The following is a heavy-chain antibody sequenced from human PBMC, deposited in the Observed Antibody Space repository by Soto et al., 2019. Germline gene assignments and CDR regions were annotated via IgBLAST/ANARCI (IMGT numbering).Heavy chain of an antibody. CDR1: AFTFSNYW. Sequence: EVQLVESGGGSVQPGGSLRLSCAASAFTFSNYWMHWVRQAPGKGLVWVSRINNDGSSTRYADSVKGRFTISRDNAKNTLYLQMTILSAEDTAVYYCAGLYGKFPYGGQGTLVTVSS. V-gene: IGHV3-74*01. D-gene: IGHD2-8*01. J-gene: IGHJ4*02. CDR3: AGLYGKFPY. CDR2: INNDGSST.